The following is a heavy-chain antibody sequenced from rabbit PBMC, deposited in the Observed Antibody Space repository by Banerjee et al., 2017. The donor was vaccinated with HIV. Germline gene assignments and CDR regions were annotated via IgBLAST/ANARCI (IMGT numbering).Heavy chain of an antibody. CDR3: ARDLAGAIGWHFNL. CDR2: IYTSSGNT. CDR1: GLDFSSSFW. D-gene: IGHD4-1*01. J-gene: IGHJ4*01. V-gene: IGHV1S45*01. Sequence: QQQLEESGGGLVKPGGSLTLTCKASGLDFSSSFWICWVRQAPGKGLEWVGCIYTSSGNTVYASWAKGRFTISQTSSTTVTLQMTSLTAADTATYFCARDLAGAIGWHFNLWGPGTLVTVS.